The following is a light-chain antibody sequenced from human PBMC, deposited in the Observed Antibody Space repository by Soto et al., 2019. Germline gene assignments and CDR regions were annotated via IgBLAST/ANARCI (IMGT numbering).Light chain of an antibody. CDR2: GAS. CDR3: PQYGTSPYT. V-gene: IGKV3-20*01. J-gene: IGKJ2*01. CDR1: QSVSNSY. Sequence: EIVLTQSPGTLSLSPGERVTLSCRASQSVSNSYLAWHQQKPGQAPRLLIYGASSRPTGIPDRFSGSGSGTDFTLTISRLEPADSAVYYCPQYGTSPYTFGQGTKLEI.